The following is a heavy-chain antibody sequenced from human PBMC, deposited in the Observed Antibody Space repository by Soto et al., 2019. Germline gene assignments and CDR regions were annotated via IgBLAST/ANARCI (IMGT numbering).Heavy chain of an antibody. D-gene: IGHD3-10*01. Sequence: SGYTFTSYGISWVRQAPGQGLEWMGWITAYSGNTGYAQKFKGRVTMTRNTSISTAYMELSSLRSEDTAVYYCAREHYGNSAWFDPWGQGTLVTVS. CDR1: GYTFTSYG. CDR3: AREHYGNSAWFDP. J-gene: IGHJ5*02. V-gene: IGHV1-8*02. CDR2: ITAYSGNT.